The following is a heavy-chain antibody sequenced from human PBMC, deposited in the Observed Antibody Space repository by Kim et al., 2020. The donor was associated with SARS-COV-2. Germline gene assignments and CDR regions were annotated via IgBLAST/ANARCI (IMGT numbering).Heavy chain of an antibody. Sequence: ASVKVSCKASGYTFTGYYMHWVRQAPGQGLEWMGWINPNSGGTNYAQKFQGRVTMTRDTSISTAYMELSRLRSDDTAVYYCARARTLQWSDAFDIWGQGTMVTVSS. J-gene: IGHJ3*02. CDR3: ARARTLQWSDAFDI. CDR1: GYTFTGYY. V-gene: IGHV1-2*02. CDR2: INPNSGGT. D-gene: IGHD2-15*01.